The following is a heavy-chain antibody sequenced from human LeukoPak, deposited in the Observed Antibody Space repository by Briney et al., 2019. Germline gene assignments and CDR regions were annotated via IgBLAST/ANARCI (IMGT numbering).Heavy chain of an antibody. J-gene: IGHJ4*02. V-gene: IGHV1-2*02. CDR3: ARDDPYGDYVIGY. D-gene: IGHD4-17*01. Sequence: ASVKVSCKASGYTFTGYYMHWMRQAPGQGPEWMGWINPNSGGTNYAQKFQGRVTMTRDTSISTAYMELSRLRSDDTAVYYCARDDPYGDYVIGYWGQGTLVTVSS. CDR2: INPNSGGT. CDR1: GYTFTGYY.